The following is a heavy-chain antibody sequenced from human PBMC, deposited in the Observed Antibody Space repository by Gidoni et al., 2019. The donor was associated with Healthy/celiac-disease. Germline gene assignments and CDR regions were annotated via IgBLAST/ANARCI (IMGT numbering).Heavy chain of an antibody. V-gene: IGHV1-18*01. CDR3: ARDPHYDILTPFDY. CDR2: ISAYNGNT. D-gene: IGHD3-9*01. J-gene: IGHJ4*02. Sequence: QVQLVQPGAEVKKPGASVKVSCEAAGYTFPSYGISWVRQAPGQGLEWMGWISAYNGNTNYAQKLQGRVTMTTDTSTSTAYMELRSLRSDDTAVYYCARDPHYDILTPFDYWGQGTLVTVSS. CDR1: GYTFPSYG.